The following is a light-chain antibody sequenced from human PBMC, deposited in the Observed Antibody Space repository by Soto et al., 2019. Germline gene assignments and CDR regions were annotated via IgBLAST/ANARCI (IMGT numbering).Light chain of an antibody. CDR3: QQHSISPLT. Sequence: EIVLTQSPATLSLSPGERATLSCRASQSVFSYLAWYQQIPGEAPRLLIYDASYRATGIPARFSGSGSGADFTLTISSLEPEDFAIYHCQQHSISPLTFGGGTKVEIK. CDR2: DAS. V-gene: IGKV3-11*01. CDR1: QSVFSY. J-gene: IGKJ4*01.